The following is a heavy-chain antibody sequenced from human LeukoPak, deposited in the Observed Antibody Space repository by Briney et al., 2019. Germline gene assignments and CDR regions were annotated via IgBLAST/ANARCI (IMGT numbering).Heavy chain of an antibody. Sequence: EASVKVSCKASGYTFTGYYMHWVRQAPGQGLEWMGRINPNSGGTNYAQKFQGRVTMTRDTSISTAYMELCRLRSDDTAVYYCARELRWLPPMEDYWGQGTLVTVSS. J-gene: IGHJ4*02. CDR1: GYTFTGYY. D-gene: IGHD5-24*01. CDR2: INPNSGGT. V-gene: IGHV1-2*06. CDR3: ARELRWLPPMEDY.